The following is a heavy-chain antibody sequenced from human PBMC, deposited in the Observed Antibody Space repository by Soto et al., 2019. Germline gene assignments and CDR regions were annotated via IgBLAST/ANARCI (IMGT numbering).Heavy chain of an antibody. CDR1: GFTFSSYA. V-gene: IGHV3-23*01. Sequence: GGSLRLSCAASGFTFSSYAMSWVRQAPGKGLEWVSAISGSGGSTYYADSVKGRFTISRDNSKNSLYLQMNSLRAEDTAVYYWAKDGTKHIVLMVYASYFDYWGQGTLVTVSS. CDR2: ISGSGGST. CDR3: AKDGTKHIVLMVYASYFDY. D-gene: IGHD2-8*01. J-gene: IGHJ4*02.